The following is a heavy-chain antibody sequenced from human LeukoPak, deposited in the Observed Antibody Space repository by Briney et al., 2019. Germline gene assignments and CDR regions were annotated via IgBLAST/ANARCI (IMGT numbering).Heavy chain of an antibody. J-gene: IGHJ4*02. CDR2: IYYSGST. Sequence: SETLSLTCTVSGGSISSYYWSWIRQPPGKGLEWIGYIYYSGSTNYNPSLKSRVTISVDTSKNQLSLKLSSVTAADTAVYYCARSTLKTYYDFWSGYPSDRYFDYWGQGTLVTVSS. V-gene: IGHV4-59*08. CDR1: GGSISSYY. CDR3: ARSTLKTYYDFWSGYPSDRYFDY. D-gene: IGHD3-3*01.